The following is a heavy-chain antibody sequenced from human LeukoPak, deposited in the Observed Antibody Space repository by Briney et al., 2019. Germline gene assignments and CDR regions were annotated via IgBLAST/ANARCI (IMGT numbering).Heavy chain of an antibody. D-gene: IGHD2-2*01. CDR3: ARMSSSRLPGY. Sequence: GGSLRLSCAASGFTFSNHSMNWVRQAPGKGLEWIAYISSSSSARYYAGSVKGRFTISRDDASNSLYWQMNSLRAEDTAIYYCARMSSSRLPGYWGQGALVTVSS. CDR1: GFTFSNHS. CDR2: ISSSSSAR. V-gene: IGHV3-48*01. J-gene: IGHJ4*02.